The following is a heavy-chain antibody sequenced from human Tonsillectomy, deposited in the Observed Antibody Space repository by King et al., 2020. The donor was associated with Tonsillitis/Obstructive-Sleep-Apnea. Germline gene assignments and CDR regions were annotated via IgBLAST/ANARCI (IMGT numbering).Heavy chain of an antibody. Sequence: VQLQQWGAGLLKPSETLSLTCAVYGGSFSGYYWSWIRQPPGKGLEWIGEIDHSGSTNYNPSLKSRVTISVDTSKNLVSLKVNSVTASDTAVYYCARASEAFDIWGQGTMVTVSS. CDR3: ARASEAFDI. CDR1: GGSFSGYY. J-gene: IGHJ3*02. V-gene: IGHV4-34*01. D-gene: IGHD6-6*01. CDR2: IDHSGST.